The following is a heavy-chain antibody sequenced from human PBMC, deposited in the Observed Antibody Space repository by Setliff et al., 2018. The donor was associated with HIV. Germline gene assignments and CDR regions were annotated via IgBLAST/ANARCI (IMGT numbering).Heavy chain of an antibody. CDR1: GGSISSSY. CDR3: ARGRDKYGPIDY. V-gene: IGHV4-59*01. Sequence: SETLSLTCTVSGGSISSSYWTWTRQPPGKGLEWIGNIHYRGSTNYNPSLKSRVTISVDTSRSQFSLKLSSVTAADTAVYYCARGRDKYGPIDYWGQGTLVTVSS. CDR2: IHYRGST. J-gene: IGHJ4*02. D-gene: IGHD3-10*01.